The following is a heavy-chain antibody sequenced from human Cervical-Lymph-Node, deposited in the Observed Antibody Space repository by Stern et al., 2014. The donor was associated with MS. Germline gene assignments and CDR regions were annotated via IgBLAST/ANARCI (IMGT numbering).Heavy chain of an antibody. D-gene: IGHD6-13*01. CDR2: LSSDGSNE. J-gene: IGHJ4*02. CDR1: GITFSGYA. Sequence: VQLLESGGGVVQPGRSLKLSCVASGITFSGYAMHWVRQAPGKGLEWVTVLSSDGSNEYYADSAKGRFTISRDNSKNTVFLQMTSLRPEDTAVYYCASAYSSSHYYFDYWGQGTLVTVSS. CDR3: ASAYSSSHYYFDY. V-gene: IGHV3-30-3*01.